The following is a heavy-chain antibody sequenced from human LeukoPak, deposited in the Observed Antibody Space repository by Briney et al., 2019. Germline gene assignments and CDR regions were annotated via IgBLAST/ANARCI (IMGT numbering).Heavy chain of an antibody. CDR1: GFAFSSYA. D-gene: IGHD1-26*01. Sequence: PGGSLRLSCAASGFAFSSYAMNWVRQAPGKGLEWVSYISSSGSTIYYADSVKGRFTISRDNAKNSLYLQMNSLRAEDTAVYYCARLGATQDYFDYWGQGTLVTVSS. J-gene: IGHJ4*02. CDR2: ISSSGSTI. V-gene: IGHV3-48*03. CDR3: ARLGATQDYFDY.